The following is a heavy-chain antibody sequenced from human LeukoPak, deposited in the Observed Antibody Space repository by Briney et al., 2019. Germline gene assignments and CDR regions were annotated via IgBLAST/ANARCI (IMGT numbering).Heavy chain of an antibody. CDR3: ARGPRYSFY. D-gene: IGHD6-13*01. Sequence: PGGSLRLSCAASGFTFSSYAMTWVRQAPGKGLEWISVIYIDGTTYYADSVKGRFTISRDQANNTLYLQMNTLRDEDTAAYYCARGPRYSFYWGQGTLVSVSS. V-gene: IGHV3-23*03. CDR2: IYIDGTT. J-gene: IGHJ4*02. CDR1: GFTFSSYA.